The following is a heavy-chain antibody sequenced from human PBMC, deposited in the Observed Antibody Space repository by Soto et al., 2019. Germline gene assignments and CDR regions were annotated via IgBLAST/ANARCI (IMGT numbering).Heavy chain of an antibody. Sequence: SETLSLTCTVSGGSISSYYWSWIRQPPGKGLEWIGYIYYSGSTNYNPSLKSRVTISVDTSKNQFSLKLSSVTAADTAVYYCARESTIAGLEIDAFDIWGQGTMVTVSS. J-gene: IGHJ3*02. CDR3: ARESTIAGLEIDAFDI. V-gene: IGHV4-59*01. D-gene: IGHD6-13*01. CDR2: IYYSGST. CDR1: GGSISSYY.